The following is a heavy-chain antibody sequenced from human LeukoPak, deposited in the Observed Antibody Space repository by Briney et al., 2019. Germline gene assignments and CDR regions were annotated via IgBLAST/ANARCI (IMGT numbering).Heavy chain of an antibody. CDR1: GFAFSSYA. CDR2: IDGGGGRT. CDR3: AKDFYDSSGSRYDY. J-gene: IGHJ4*02. V-gene: IGHV3-23*01. Sequence: QPGRSLRLSCTASGFAFSSYAMSWVRQAPGVGLEWVSAIDGGGGRTWHADSVRGRFTISRDNSKNTLFMQMNSLRAEDTAVYYCAKDFYDSSGSRYDYWGQGTLVTVSS. D-gene: IGHD3-22*01.